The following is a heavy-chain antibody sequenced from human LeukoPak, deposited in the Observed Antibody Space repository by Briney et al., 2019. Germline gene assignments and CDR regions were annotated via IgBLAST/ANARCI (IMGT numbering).Heavy chain of an antibody. V-gene: IGHV3-74*01. CDR1: GFTFSSYW. D-gene: IGHD3-22*01. Sequence: PGRSLRLSCAASGFTFSSYWMHWVRQAPGKGLVWVSRISSDGISTFYADSVKGRFTISRDNAKNTLYLQMNSLRAEDTAVYYCARHYYDSGSYYTTEYWGQGTRVTVSS. CDR2: ISSDGIST. CDR3: ARHYYDSGSYYTTEY. J-gene: IGHJ4*02.